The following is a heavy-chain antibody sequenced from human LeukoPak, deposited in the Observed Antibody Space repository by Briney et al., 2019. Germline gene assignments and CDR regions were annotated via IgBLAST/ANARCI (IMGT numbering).Heavy chain of an antibody. D-gene: IGHD3-10*01. CDR2: IKPDGTTK. CDR1: GFPFSSYS. CDR3: ARTGPGDNHDY. J-gene: IGHJ4*02. V-gene: IGHV3-7*01. Sequence: GGSLRLSCAASGFPFSSYSMTWVRQAPGKGLEWVANIKPDGTTKFYVDSVKGRFTISRDNALNSLYLQMNSLRAEDTAVYYCARTGPGDNHDYWGQGTLVTVSS.